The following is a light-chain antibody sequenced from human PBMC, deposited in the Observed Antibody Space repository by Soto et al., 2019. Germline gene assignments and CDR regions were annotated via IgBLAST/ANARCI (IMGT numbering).Light chain of an antibody. Sequence: IQMTQAPSSLSASLRDRITVTCRASQKIANFLNWYQQKPGKAPKLLIFLASTLETGVPARFDGSGSGTDFTLTISNLQPEDSATYYCQQSLSNPRTFGGGTRVDIQ. V-gene: IGKV1-39*01. CDR1: QKIANF. J-gene: IGKJ4*01. CDR3: QQSLSNPRT. CDR2: LAS.